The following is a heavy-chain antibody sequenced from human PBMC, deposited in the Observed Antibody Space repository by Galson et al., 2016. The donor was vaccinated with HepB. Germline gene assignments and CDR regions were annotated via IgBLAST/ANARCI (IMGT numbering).Heavy chain of an antibody. V-gene: IGHV5-10-1*01. CDR1: GYSFTSYW. CDR2: IDPRDSYT. J-gene: IGHJ6*02. CDR3: ARPSGYFRSGGCLIALYYYYRLDL. Sequence: QSGAEVKAPGESLTISCKGSGYSFTSYWISWVRQVPGKGLEWVGRIDPRDSYTNYSPSFQGHVTISVDKSFSTAYLQWSGLKASDTAMYYCARPSGYFRSGGCLIALYYYYRLDLWGQGTTVTVSS. D-gene: IGHD2-15*01.